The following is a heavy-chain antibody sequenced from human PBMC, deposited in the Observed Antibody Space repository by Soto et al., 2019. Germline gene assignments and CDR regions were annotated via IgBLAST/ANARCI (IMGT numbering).Heavy chain of an antibody. CDR3: ARDWGNWNEEAPFDP. Sequence: QVQLVESGGGVVQPGRSLRLSCAASGFTFSSYGMHWVRQAPGKGLEWVAVIWYDGSNKYYADSVKGRFTISRDNSKNTLDLQMNSLRAEDTAVYYCARDWGNWNEEAPFDPWGQGTLVTVSS. CDR2: IWYDGSNK. J-gene: IGHJ5*02. CDR1: GFTFSSYG. V-gene: IGHV3-33*01. D-gene: IGHD1-1*01.